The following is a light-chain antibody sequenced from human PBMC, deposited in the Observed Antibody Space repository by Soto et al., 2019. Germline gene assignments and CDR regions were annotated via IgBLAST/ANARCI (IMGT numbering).Light chain of an antibody. J-gene: IGLJ1*01. Sequence: QSALTQPPSASGTPGQRVTISCSGSSSNIGSTTVNWYQHLPRTAPKLLIFSNDQRPSGVPDRFSGSKSGTSASLAISGLQSEDESDYYCAAWDDSLNVFVFGTGTKLTVL. CDR2: SND. CDR3: AAWDDSLNVFV. CDR1: SSNIGSTT. V-gene: IGLV1-44*01.